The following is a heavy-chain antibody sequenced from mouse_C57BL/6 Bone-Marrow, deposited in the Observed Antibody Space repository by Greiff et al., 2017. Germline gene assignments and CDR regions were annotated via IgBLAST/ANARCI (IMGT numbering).Heavy chain of an antibody. J-gene: IGHJ2*01. CDR2: ISSGSSTI. V-gene: IGHV5-17*01. D-gene: IGHD1-2*01. Sequence: EVKLQESGGGLVKPGGSLKLSCAASGFTFSDYGMHWVRQAPEKGLEWVAYISSGSSTIYYADTVKGRFTISRDNAKNTLFLQMTSLRSEDTAMYYCARTALPGYFDYWGQGTTLTVSS. CDR1: GFTFSDYG. CDR3: ARTALPGYFDY.